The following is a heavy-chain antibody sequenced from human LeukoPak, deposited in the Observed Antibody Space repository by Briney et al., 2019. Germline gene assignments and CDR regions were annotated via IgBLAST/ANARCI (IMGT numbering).Heavy chain of an antibody. J-gene: IGHJ4*02. CDR2: IYYSGST. CDR1: GDSISSYY. D-gene: IGHD3-9*01. CDR3: ARATYYDILTGYYTFDY. Sequence: SETLSLTCTVSGDSISSYYCSWIRQPPGKGLEWIGYIYYSGSTNYNPSLKSRVTISVDTSKNQFSLKLSSVTAADTAVYYCARATYYDILTGYYTFDYWGQGTLVTVSS. V-gene: IGHV4-59*01.